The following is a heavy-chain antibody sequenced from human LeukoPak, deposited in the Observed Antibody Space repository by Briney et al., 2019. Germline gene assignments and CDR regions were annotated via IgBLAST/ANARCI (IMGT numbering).Heavy chain of an antibody. CDR2: IKEDGSEK. CDR3: ARDVEVHWD. J-gene: IGHJ4*02. CDR1: GFTFSTYW. V-gene: IGHV3-7*01. D-gene: IGHD2-21*01. Sequence: PGGSLRLSCVGSGFTFSTYWMTWVRQAPGKGLEWVANIKEDGSEKYYVDSVKGRFTISRDNAKNSLYLQMNSLRAEDTAVYYCARDVEVHWDWGQGTLVTVSS.